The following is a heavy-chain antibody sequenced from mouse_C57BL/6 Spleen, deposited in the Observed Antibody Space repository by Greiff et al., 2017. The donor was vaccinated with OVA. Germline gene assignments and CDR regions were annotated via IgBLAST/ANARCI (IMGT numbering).Heavy chain of an antibody. CDR2: IYPGDGDT. J-gene: IGHJ1*03. CDR1: GYAFSSSW. V-gene: IGHV1-82*01. CDR3: ARGRYFDD. Sequence: QVQLQQSGPELVKPGASVKLSCTASGYAFSSSWMNWVQQRPGKGLEWIGRIYPGDGDTNYNGKFKGKATLTADKSSSTAYMQLRSLTSEDSAVYFCARGRYFDDWGTGTTVTVSS.